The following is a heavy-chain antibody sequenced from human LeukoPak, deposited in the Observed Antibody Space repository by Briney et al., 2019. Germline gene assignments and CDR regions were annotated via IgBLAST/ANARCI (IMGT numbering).Heavy chain of an antibody. D-gene: IGHD1-26*01. J-gene: IGHJ5*02. V-gene: IGHV4-4*07. Sequence: SETLSLTRTVSGGSISNYYWSWIRQPAGKGLEWIGRINTSGSTNYNPFLKSRVTMSVDTSKNQFSLKLSYVTAADTAVYYCAREVSVGATRTLDPWGQGTLVTVSS. CDR1: GGSISNYY. CDR2: INTSGST. CDR3: AREVSVGATRTLDP.